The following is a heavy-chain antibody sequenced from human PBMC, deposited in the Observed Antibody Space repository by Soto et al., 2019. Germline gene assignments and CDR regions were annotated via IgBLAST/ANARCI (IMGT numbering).Heavy chain of an antibody. Sequence: SETLSLTCTVSGGSISSYYWIWIRQSPGKALEWIGYIYYSGSTNYSPSLKSRVTISVDTSKNQFSLKLSSVTAADTAVYYCARVSGTHFGALDIWGQGTMVTVSS. V-gene: IGHV4-59*01. J-gene: IGHJ3*02. CDR2: IYYSGST. CDR3: ARVSGTHFGALDI. CDR1: GGSISSYY. D-gene: IGHD1-26*01.